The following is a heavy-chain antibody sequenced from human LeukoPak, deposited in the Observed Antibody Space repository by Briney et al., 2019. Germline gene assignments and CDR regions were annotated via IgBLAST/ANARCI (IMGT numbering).Heavy chain of an antibody. CDR2: IYTSGST. Sequence: SETLSLTCTVSGGSISSYHWSWIRQPAGKGLEWIGRIYTSGSTNYNPSLKSRVTMSVDTSKNQFSLKLSSVTAADTAVYYCARHGELLSYYYYMDVWGKGTTVTVSS. D-gene: IGHD1-26*01. V-gene: IGHV4-4*07. CDR1: GGSISSYH. CDR3: ARHGELLSYYYYMDV. J-gene: IGHJ6*03.